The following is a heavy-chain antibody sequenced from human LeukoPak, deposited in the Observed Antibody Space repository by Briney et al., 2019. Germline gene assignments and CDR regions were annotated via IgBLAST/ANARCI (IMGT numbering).Heavy chain of an antibody. J-gene: IGHJ4*02. V-gene: IGHV1-24*01. CDR1: GYTLTELS. D-gene: IGHD6-13*01. Sequence: ASVNVSCKVSGYTLTELSMHWVRQAPGKGLEWMGGFDPEDGETIYAQKFQGRVTMTEDTSTDTAYMELSSLRSEDTAVYYCASANSSSWPHEYDYWGQGTLVTVSS. CDR3: ASANSSSWPHEYDY. CDR2: FDPEDGET.